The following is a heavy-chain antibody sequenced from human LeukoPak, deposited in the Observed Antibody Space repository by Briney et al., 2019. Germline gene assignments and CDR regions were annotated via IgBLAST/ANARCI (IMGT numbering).Heavy chain of an antibody. D-gene: IGHD1-26*01. J-gene: IGHJ4*02. CDR1: GGSISSSYY. CDR3: ARAGLGTYYGTYYFDY. Sequence: SETLSLTCTVSGGSISSSYYWGWIRQPPGKGLEWIGSIYYSGSTYYNPSLKSRVTISVDTSKNQFSLKLSSVTAADTAVCYCARAGLGTYYGTYYFDYWGQGTLVTVSS. CDR2: IYYSGST. V-gene: IGHV4-39*01.